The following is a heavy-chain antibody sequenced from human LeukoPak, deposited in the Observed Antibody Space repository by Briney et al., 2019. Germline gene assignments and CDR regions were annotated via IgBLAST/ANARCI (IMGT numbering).Heavy chain of an antibody. J-gene: IGHJ4*02. V-gene: IGHV3-21*01. Sequence: PGGSLRLSCAASGFTFSSYSMSWVRQAPGKGLEWVSSISSSSSYIYYADAVMGRFTISRDNAKNSLYLQMNRRRAEDTAVYYCAGDLSSGWYSEASGYYVYYWGQGTLVTVSS. D-gene: IGHD6-19*01. CDR1: GFTFSSYS. CDR2: ISSSSSYI. CDR3: AGDLSSGWYSEASGYYVYY.